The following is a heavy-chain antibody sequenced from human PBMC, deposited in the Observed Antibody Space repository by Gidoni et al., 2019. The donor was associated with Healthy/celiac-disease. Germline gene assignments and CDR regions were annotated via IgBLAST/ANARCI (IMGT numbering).Heavy chain of an antibody. CDR3: ARHYWSGYPESKYYYYGMDV. CDR2: INPSGGST. V-gene: IGHV1-46*01. CDR1: GYTFTIYY. J-gene: IGHJ6*02. D-gene: IGHD3-3*02. Sequence: QVQLVQSGAEVKKPGASVKVSCKASGYTFTIYYMHWVRQAPGQGLEWMGLINPSGGSTSYAQKFQGRVTMTRDTSTSTVYMELSSLRSEDTAVYYCARHYWSGYPESKYYYYGMDVWGQGTTVTVSS.